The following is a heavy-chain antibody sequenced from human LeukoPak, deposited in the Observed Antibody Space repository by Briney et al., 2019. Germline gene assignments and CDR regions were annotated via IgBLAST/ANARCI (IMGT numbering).Heavy chain of an antibody. CDR1: GYSISSGYY. Sequence: PSETLSLTCTVSGYSISSGYYWGWIRQPPGKGLEWIGSIYHSGSTYYNPSLKSRVTISVDTSKNQFSLKLTSVTAADTAVYYCARAPITMKVLVRGAFDIWGQGTMVTVSS. V-gene: IGHV4-38-2*02. CDR3: ARAPITMKVLVRGAFDI. J-gene: IGHJ3*02. D-gene: IGHD3-22*01. CDR2: IYHSGST.